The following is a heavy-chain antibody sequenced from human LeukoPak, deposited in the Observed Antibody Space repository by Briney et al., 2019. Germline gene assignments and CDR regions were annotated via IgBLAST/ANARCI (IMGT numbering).Heavy chain of an antibody. Sequence: SETLSLTCTVSGGSISSYYWSWIRQRAGKGLEWIGRIYTSGSTNYNPSLRSRVTMSVDTSKNQFSLKLSSVTAADTAVYYCATSGGYDILTGYYPELYYMDVWGKGTTVTGSS. V-gene: IGHV4-4*07. D-gene: IGHD3-9*01. CDR3: ATSGGYDILTGYYPELYYMDV. CDR1: GGSISSYY. CDR2: IYTSGST. J-gene: IGHJ6*03.